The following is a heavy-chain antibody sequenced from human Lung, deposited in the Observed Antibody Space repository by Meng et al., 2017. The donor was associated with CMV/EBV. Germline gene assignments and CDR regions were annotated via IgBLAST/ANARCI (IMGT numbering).Heavy chain of an antibody. CDR2: ISYDGRNE. Sequence: LSLTCAASRFTFSSYAMHWVRQAPGKGLERVATISYDGRNEYYADSVKGRFTISRDNSKNTLYLQVNSPRPEDTAVYYCARGTRFLDWSLYGVIDYWGQGTLVTVSS. CDR1: RFTFSSYA. D-gene: IGHD3/OR15-3a*01. J-gene: IGHJ4*02. CDR3: ARGTRFLDWSLYGVIDY. V-gene: IGHV3-30*04.